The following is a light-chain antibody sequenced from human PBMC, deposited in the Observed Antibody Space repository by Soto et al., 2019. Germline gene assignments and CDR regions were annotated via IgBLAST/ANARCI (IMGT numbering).Light chain of an antibody. V-gene: IGLV2-8*01. Sequence: QSALTQPPSASGSPGQSVTISCTGTSSDVGGYKYVSWYQQHPGKAPKLMIYEVSKRPSGVPDRFSGSKSSNTASLTVAGLEAEYEADYCCSYSGGSNNDVFGTGTKVTVL. J-gene: IGLJ1*01. CDR1: SSDVGGYKY. CDR3: SYSGGSNNDV. CDR2: EVS.